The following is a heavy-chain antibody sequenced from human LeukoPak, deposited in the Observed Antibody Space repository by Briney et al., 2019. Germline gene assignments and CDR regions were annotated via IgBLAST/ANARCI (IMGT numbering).Heavy chain of an antibody. CDR3: ARALFVEDYDVDP. J-gene: IGHJ5*02. CDR1: GFTFSSYG. CDR2: ISYDGSNK. D-gene: IGHD4-17*01. V-gene: IGHV3-30*03. Sequence: GGSLRLSCAASGFTFSSYGMHWVRQAPGKGLEWVAVISYDGSNKYYADSVKGRFTISRDNSKNTLYLQMNSLRAEDTAVYYCARALFVEDYDVDPWGPGTLVTVSS.